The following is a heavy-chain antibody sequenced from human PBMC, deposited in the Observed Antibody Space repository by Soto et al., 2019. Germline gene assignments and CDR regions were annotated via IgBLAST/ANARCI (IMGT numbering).Heavy chain of an antibody. CDR2: ISANNGNT. CDR1: GYTFTSYG. CDR3: ARAYSPGLFDP. D-gene: IGHD2-15*01. J-gene: IGHJ5*02. Sequence: ASVKVSCKASGYTFTSYGISWLRQAPGQGLEWMGWISANNGNTTYAQNFQGRVTMTTDTSTSTAYMELRSLRSDDTAVYYCARAYSPGLFDPWGQGTLVTVSS. V-gene: IGHV1-18*01.